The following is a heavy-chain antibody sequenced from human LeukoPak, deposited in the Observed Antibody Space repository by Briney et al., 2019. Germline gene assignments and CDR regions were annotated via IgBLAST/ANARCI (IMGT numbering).Heavy chain of an antibody. Sequence: PSETLSLTCTVSGGSISSGGYYWSWIRQPPGKGLEWIGYIYHSGSTYYNPSLKSRVTISVDRSKNQFSLKLSSVTAADTAVYYCAREPVSLVAFDIWGQGTMVTVSS. D-gene: IGHD3-16*01. CDR2: IYHSGST. V-gene: IGHV4-30-2*01. CDR3: AREPVSLVAFDI. J-gene: IGHJ3*02. CDR1: GGSISSGGYY.